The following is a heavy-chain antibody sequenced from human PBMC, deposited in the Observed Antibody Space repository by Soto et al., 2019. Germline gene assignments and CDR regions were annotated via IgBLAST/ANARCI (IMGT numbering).Heavy chain of an antibody. CDR3: ASPVLRFPFDY. D-gene: IGHD3-3*01. J-gene: IGHJ4*02. V-gene: IGHV3-30-3*01. Sequence: PGGSLRLSCAASGFTFSSYAMHWVRQAPGKGLEWVAVISYDGSNKYYADSVKGRFTISRDNSKNTLYLQMNSLRAEDTAVYYCASPVLRFPFDYWGQGTLVTVSS. CDR1: GFTFSSYA. CDR2: ISYDGSNK.